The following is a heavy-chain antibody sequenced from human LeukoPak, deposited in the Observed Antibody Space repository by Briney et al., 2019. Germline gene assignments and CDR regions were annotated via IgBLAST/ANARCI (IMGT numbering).Heavy chain of an antibody. V-gene: IGHV4-34*01. CDR3: ARGRIKTYYYDSSGYYLDY. CDR2: INHSGST. D-gene: IGHD3-22*01. Sequence: SETLSLTCAVYGGSCSGYYWSWIRQPPEKGLEWIGEINHSGSTNYNPSLKSRVTISVDTSKNQFSLKLSSVTAADSAVYYCARGRIKTYYYDSSGYYLDYWGQGTLVTVSS. CDR1: GGSCSGYY. J-gene: IGHJ4*02.